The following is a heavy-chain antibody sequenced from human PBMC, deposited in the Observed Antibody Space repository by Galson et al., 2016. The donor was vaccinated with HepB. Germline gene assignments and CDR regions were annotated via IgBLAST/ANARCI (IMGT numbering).Heavy chain of an antibody. CDR2: TYYRSKWHF. D-gene: IGHD7-27*01. V-gene: IGHV6-1*01. CDR1: GDSVSSNNAG. Sequence: CAISGDSVSSNNAGWNWIRQSPSRGLEWLGRTYYRSKWHFDYAESVESRITINPDTAKNQFSLQLNSVTPEDTAIYYCARSYLLGRGFGSWGQGTLVTVSS. J-gene: IGHJ4*02. CDR3: ARSYLLGRGFGS.